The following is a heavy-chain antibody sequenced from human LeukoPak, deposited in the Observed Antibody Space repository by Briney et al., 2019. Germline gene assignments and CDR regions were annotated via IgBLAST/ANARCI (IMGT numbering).Heavy chain of an antibody. CDR2: ISSSGSTI. D-gene: IGHD2-15*01. CDR3: ATIYCSSGRCYYFDY. V-gene: IGHV3-48*03. J-gene: IGHJ4*02. CDR1: GFTFSSYE. Sequence: GGSLRLSCAASGFTFSSYEMNWVRQAPGKGLEWVSYISSSGSTIYYADSVKGRFTISRDNAKNSLYLQMNSLRAEDTAVYYCATIYCSSGRCYYFDYWGQGTLVTVSS.